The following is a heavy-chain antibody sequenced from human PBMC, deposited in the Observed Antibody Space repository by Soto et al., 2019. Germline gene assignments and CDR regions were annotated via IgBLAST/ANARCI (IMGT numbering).Heavy chain of an antibody. CDR1: GGSFSGYY. CDR3: ARDDFWSGYSLDH. CDR2: INHSGST. V-gene: IGHV4-34*01. J-gene: IGHJ4*02. D-gene: IGHD3-3*01. Sequence: SETLSLTCAVYGGSFSGYYWYRIRQPPGKGLEWIGEINHSGSTNYNPSLKSRVTISVDTSKNQFSLKLSSVTAADTAVYYCARDDFWSGYSLDHWGQGTLVTVSS.